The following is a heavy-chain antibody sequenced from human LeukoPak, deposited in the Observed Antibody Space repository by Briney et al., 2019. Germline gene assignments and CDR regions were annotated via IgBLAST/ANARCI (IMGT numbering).Heavy chain of an antibody. CDR2: IYYSGST. CDR3: ARDYAYYDSSGYYPTLGY. V-gene: IGHV4-34*01. Sequence: SETLSLTCAVYGGSFSGYYWSWIRQPPGKGLEWIGSIYYSGSTYYNPSPKSRVTISVDTSKNQFSLKLSSVTAADTAVYYCARDYAYYDSSGYYPTLGYWGQGTLVTVSS. CDR1: GGSFSGYY. D-gene: IGHD3-22*01. J-gene: IGHJ4*02.